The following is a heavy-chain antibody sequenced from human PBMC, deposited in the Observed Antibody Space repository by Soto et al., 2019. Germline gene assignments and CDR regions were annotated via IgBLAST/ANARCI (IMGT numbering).Heavy chain of an antibody. CDR2: IYTSGST. Sequence: SETLSLTCTVSGGSISSYYWSWIRQPAGKGLEWIGRIYTSGSTNYNPSLKSRVTMSVDTSKNQFSLKLSSVTAADTAVYYCARDRLEPPYYDFWSGYYVIHGMDVWGQGTTVTVS. CDR1: GGSISSYY. CDR3: ARDRLEPPYYDFWSGYYVIHGMDV. J-gene: IGHJ6*02. V-gene: IGHV4-4*07. D-gene: IGHD3-3*01.